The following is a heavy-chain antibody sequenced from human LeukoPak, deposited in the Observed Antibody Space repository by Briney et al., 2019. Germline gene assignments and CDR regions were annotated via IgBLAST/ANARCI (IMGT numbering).Heavy chain of an antibody. CDR2: ISYDGSNK. CDR3: ARRDAWFGEVSSFDI. J-gene: IGHJ3*02. CDR1: GFTFSSYA. D-gene: IGHD3-10*01. V-gene: IGHV3-30-3*01. Sequence: GGSLRLSCAASGFTFSSYAMHWDRQAPGKGLEWVAVISYDGSNKYYADSVKGRFTISRDNSKNTLYLQMNSLRAEDTAVYYCARRDAWFGEVSSFDIWGQGTMVTVSS.